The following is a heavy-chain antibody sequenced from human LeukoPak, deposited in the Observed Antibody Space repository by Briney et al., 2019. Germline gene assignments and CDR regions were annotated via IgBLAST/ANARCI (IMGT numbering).Heavy chain of an antibody. J-gene: IGHJ4*02. Sequence: SQTLSLTCTVSGDSISSGSYYWSWIRQPAGKGLEWIGRIYTSGSTNYNPSLKSRVTISVDTSKNQFSLKLSSVTAADTAVYYCARQLPPMVWGQGTLVTVSS. CDR2: IYTSGST. CDR1: GDSISSGSYY. CDR3: ARQLPPMV. V-gene: IGHV4-61*02. D-gene: IGHD5-24*01.